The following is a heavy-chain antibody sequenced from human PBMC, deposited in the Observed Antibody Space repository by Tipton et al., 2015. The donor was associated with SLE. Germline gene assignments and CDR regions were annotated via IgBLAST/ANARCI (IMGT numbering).Heavy chain of an antibody. CDR1: DDSLSSSY. CDR2: MYITGNS. Sequence: TLSLTCVVSDDSLSSSYWSWIRQPPGKGLEWIGRMYITGNSKYNPSLRSRVTISVDTSKNQFSLKLNSVTAADTAVYYCARGVQQLGRFDYWGQGTLVTVSS. J-gene: IGHJ4*02. CDR3: ARGVQQLGRFDY. D-gene: IGHD6-13*01. V-gene: IGHV4-4*07.